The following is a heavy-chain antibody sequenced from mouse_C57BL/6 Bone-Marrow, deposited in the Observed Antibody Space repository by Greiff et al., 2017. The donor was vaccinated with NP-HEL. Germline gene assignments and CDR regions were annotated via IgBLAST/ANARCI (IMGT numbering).Heavy chain of an antibody. CDR3: ARGGLVLFDY. CDR2: ISSGGSYT. Sequence: EVKLMESGGDLVKPGGSLKLSCAASGFTFSSYGMSWVRQTPDKRLEWVATISSGGSYTYYPDSVKGRFTISRDNAKNTLYLQMSSLKSEDTAMYYCARGGLVLFDYWGQGTTLTVSS. CDR1: GFTFSSYG. V-gene: IGHV5-6*01. J-gene: IGHJ2*01. D-gene: IGHD3-3*01.